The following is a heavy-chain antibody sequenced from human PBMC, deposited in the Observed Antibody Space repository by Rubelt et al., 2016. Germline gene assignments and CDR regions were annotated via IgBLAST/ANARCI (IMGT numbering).Heavy chain of an antibody. J-gene: IGHJ2*01. V-gene: IGHV4-39*01. D-gene: IGHD5-24*01. CDR2: VFYSGSP. CDR3: ARQMAPVGLITWYFDL. Sequence: QLQLQESGPGLVKPSGTLSLTCAVSGGSISSSTYYWGWIRQPPGKGLEWVGNVFYSGSPYYNPSLERRLTMSLDTPKARFSLWLGLGTATDTAVYYCARQMAPVGLITWYFDLWGRGTLVTVSS. CDR1: GGSISSSTYY.